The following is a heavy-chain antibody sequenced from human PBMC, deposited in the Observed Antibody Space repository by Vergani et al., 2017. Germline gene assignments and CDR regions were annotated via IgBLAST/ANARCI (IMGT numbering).Heavy chain of an antibody. V-gene: IGHV1-8*01. CDR1: GSTLTELS. D-gene: IGHD4/OR15-4a*01. CDR3: ARSTDYPDDYVSSDYFRRTLDV. Sequence: QVQLVQSGAEVKKPGASVKVSCKVSGSTLTELSMHWVRQAPGKGLEWMGWMNPNSGTTGYAQKFQGRVTMTRNTSINTAYMELSRLSFEDAAVYYCARSTDYPDDYVSSDYFRRTLDVWGKGTTVTVS. J-gene: IGHJ6*03. CDR2: MNPNSGTT.